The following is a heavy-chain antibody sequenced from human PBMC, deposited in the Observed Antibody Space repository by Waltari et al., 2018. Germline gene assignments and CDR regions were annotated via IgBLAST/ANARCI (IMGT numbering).Heavy chain of an antibody. J-gene: IGHJ4*02. Sequence: EVQLLESAGGLVQPGEALRLSCAASGFSFMGFAMTWVRQAPGGGLGCGSSIGGSGATPFYADSVKGRFTIVRNNSRDTVYLQMNSLRVDDSAVYYCAKGSRGYTNYFFDSWGQGTLVSVSS. CDR1: GFSFMGFA. V-gene: IGHV3-23*01. D-gene: IGHD3-16*02. CDR2: IGGSGATP. CDR3: AKGSRGYTNYFFDS.